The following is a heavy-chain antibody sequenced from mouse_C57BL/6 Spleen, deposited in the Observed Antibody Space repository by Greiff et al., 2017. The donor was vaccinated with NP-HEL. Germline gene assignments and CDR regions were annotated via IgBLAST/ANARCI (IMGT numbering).Heavy chain of an antibody. Sequence: DVKLVESGGGLVKPGGSLKLSCAASGFTFSSYAMSWVRQTPEKRLEWVATISDGGSYTYYPDNVKGRFTISRDNAKNNLYLQMSHLKSEDTAMYYCARGEGLRRYFDVWGTGTTVTVSS. CDR2: ISDGGSYT. CDR3: ARGEGLRRYFDV. V-gene: IGHV5-4*03. CDR1: GFTFSSYA. D-gene: IGHD2-4*01. J-gene: IGHJ1*03.